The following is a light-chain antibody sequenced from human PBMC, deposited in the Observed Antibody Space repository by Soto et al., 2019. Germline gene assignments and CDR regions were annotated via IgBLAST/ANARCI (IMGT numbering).Light chain of an antibody. V-gene: IGKV3-11*01. CDR1: QSVSSY. J-gene: IGKJ5*01. Sequence: EIVFAQSPATLSFSPGGRATPPRRASQSVSSYLAWYQQKPGQAPRLLIYDASNRATGIPARFSGSGSGTDFTLTISSLEPEDFAVYYCQQRSNWPLFGQGTRLEIK. CDR2: DAS. CDR3: QQRSNWPL.